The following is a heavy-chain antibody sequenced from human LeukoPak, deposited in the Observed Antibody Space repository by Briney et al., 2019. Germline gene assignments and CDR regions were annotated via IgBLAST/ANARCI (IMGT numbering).Heavy chain of an antibody. V-gene: IGHV4-59*01. CDR3: ARWSSGWSNAFDL. CDR1: GGSISSYY. D-gene: IGHD6-19*01. J-gene: IGHJ3*01. CDR2: TYYSGST. Sequence: SETLSLTCTVSGGSISSYYCSWIRQPPGKGLEWIGYTYYSGSTNYNSSLKSRVTISVDTSKNQFSLKLSSVTAADTAVYYCARWSSGWSNAFDLWGQGTMVTVSS.